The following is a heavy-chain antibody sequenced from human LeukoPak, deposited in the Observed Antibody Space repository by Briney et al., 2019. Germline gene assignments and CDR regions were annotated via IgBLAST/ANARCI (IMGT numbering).Heavy chain of an antibody. CDR2: ITDSGGST. CDR3: AKDKGGSGYYPVDY. D-gene: IGHD3-22*01. CDR1: GFXFSSYA. J-gene: IGHJ4*02. V-gene: IGHV3-23*01. Sequence: GGSLRLSCGASGFXFSSYAINWVRQAPGKGLEWVSTITDSGGSTYYADSVQGRFTISRDNSKNTLYLQMNSLSADDSALYYCAKDKGGSGYYPVDYWGQGTLVTVSS.